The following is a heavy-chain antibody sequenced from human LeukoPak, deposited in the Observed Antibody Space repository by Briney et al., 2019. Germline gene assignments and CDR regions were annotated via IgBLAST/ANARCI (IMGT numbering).Heavy chain of an antibody. D-gene: IGHD1-26*01. Sequence: SETLSLTCTVSRGSISGTNSYGGWFRQPPGKGLEWIGTIYHMGGTYYNSSLKSRVTISVDTSKNQFSLSLRSVTAADTAVYYCARRNGGMGGYFDWGPGALVTVSS. J-gene: IGHJ4*02. CDR1: RGSISGTNSY. V-gene: IGHV4-39*07. CDR3: ARRNGGMGGYFD. CDR2: IYHMGGT.